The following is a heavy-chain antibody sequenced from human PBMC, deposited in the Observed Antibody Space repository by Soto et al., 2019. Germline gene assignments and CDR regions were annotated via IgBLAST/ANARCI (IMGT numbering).Heavy chain of an antibody. J-gene: IGHJ4*02. CDR2: ISGSGGST. D-gene: IGHD2-8*01. CDR1: GFTFSSYA. V-gene: IGHV3-23*01. CDR3: ARAFCTNGVCYYYFDY. Sequence: PGGSLRLSCAASGFTFSSYAMSWVRQAPGKGLEWVSAISGSGGSTYYADSVKGRFTISRDNSKNTLYLQMNSLRAEGTAVYYCARAFCTNGVCYYYFDYWGQGTLVTVSS.